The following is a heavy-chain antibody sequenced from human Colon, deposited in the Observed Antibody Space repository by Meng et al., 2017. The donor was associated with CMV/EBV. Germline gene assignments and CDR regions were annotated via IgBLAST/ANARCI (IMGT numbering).Heavy chain of an antibody. CDR1: GFTFSTYA. J-gene: IGHJ1*01. V-gene: IGHV3-66*02. Sequence: GESLRISWVASGFTFSTYAMSWVRQAPGKGLEGGSVISDACNTYYADSVRGRFTSSRDNTKNTLSLQMHSLRVEDTAVYYCARGAFDWGQGTLVTVSS. CDR2: ISDACNT. CDR3: ARGAFD. D-gene: IGHD3-10*01.